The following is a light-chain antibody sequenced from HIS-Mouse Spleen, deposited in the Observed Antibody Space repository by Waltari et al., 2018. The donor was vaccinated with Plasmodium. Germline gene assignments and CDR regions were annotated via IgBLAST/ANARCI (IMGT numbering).Light chain of an antibody. V-gene: IGKV3-20*01. CDR1: QSVRSSY. Sequence: EILLPQSPGTLSLSPVDTATLSCRASQSVRSSYLAWYQQKPGQAPRLLIYVASSRATGIPDRFSGSGSGTDFTLNISRLEPEDFAVYYCQQYGSSPYTFGQGTKLEIK. CDR3: QQYGSSPYT. CDR2: VAS. J-gene: IGKJ2*01.